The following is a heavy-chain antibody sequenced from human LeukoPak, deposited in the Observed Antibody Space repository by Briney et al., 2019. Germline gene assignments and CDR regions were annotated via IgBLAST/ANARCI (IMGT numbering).Heavy chain of an antibody. CDR1: GFTVSSNY. V-gene: IGHV3-66*04. D-gene: IGHD4-23*01. Sequence: GGSLRLSCAASGFTVSSNYMSWVRQAPGKGLEWVSVIYTDGDTYYADSVKGRFTISRDSSKNTLYLQVNSLRADDTAVYYCARQATVVSPGYWGQGTLVTVSS. CDR2: IYTDGDT. CDR3: ARQATVVSPGY. J-gene: IGHJ4*02.